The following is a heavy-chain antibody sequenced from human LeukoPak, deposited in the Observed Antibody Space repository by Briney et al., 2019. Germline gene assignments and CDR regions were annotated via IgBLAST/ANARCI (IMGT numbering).Heavy chain of an antibody. CDR3: ARGPRYSSSYPPLDY. CDR2: INHSGST. D-gene: IGHD6-13*01. V-gene: IGHV4-34*01. J-gene: IGHJ4*02. Sequence: SETLSLTCAVYGGSFSGYYWSWIRQPPGKGPEWIGEINHSGSTNYNPSLKSRVTISVDTSKNQFSLKLSSVTAADTAVYYCARGPRYSSSYPPLDYWGQGTLVTVSS. CDR1: GGSFSGYY.